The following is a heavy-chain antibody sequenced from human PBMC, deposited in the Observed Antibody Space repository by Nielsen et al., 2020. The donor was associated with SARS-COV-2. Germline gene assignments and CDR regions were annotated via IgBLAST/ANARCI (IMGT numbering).Heavy chain of an antibody. CDR2: INHSGST. D-gene: IGHD3-10*01. Sequence: SETLSLTCAVYGGSFSGYYWSWISQPPGKGLEWIGEINHSGSTNYNPSLKSRVTISVDTSKNQFSLKLSSVTAADTAVYYCARVRVWFWELAFDYWGQGTLVTVSS. CDR1: GGSFSGYY. J-gene: IGHJ4*02. V-gene: IGHV4-34*01. CDR3: ARVRVWFWELAFDY.